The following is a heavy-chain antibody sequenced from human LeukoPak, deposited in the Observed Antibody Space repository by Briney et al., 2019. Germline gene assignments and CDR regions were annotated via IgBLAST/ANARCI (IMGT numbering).Heavy chain of an antibody. Sequence: GGSLRLSCAASGFTFSSYAMHWVRQAPSKGLEWVAVISYDGSNKYYADSVKGRFTISRDNSKNTLYLQMNSLRAEDTAVYYCARAVVAAESVYYGMDVWGQGTTVTVSS. CDR1: GFTFSSYA. J-gene: IGHJ6*02. CDR2: ISYDGSNK. CDR3: ARAVVAAESVYYGMDV. D-gene: IGHD2-15*01. V-gene: IGHV3-30*04.